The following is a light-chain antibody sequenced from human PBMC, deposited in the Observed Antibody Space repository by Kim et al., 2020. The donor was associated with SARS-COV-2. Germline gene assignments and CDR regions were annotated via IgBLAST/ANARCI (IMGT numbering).Light chain of an antibody. Sequence: ASVGDRITITCRASQTINNYLNWYRQKPGKAPELLIYGVSSLQSGVSSRFSGSGSGTDFTLTISSLQREDFATYYCQQSYSSPRTFGQGTKVDIK. CDR3: QQSYSSPRT. J-gene: IGKJ1*01. V-gene: IGKV1-39*01. CDR2: GVS. CDR1: QTINNY.